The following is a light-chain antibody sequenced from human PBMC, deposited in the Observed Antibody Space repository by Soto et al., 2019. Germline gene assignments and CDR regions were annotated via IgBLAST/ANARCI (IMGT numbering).Light chain of an antibody. CDR1: QSVLCNPNNKNY. CDR2: WAS. J-gene: IGKJ1*01. CDR3: QQYHSAPQT. V-gene: IGKV4-1*01. Sequence: DIVRTQSPGSLAVSLGERATINCKTSQSVLCNPNNKNYLAWYQQKPGQPPKLLIYWASTRESGVPDRFSGSGSGTDFTLTISSLQAEDVAFYYCQQYHSAPQTFGQGTKVEIK.